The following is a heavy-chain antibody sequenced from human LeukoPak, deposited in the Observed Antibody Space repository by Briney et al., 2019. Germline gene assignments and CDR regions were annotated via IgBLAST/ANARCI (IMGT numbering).Heavy chain of an antibody. CDR1: GYTFTDYY. V-gene: IGHV1-2*02. Sequence: SVKVSCKASGYTFTDYYIHWVRQTPGQGLEWMGWINPNSGGTNYAQNFQGRVTMTRDTSISTAYMGVSRLRSDDRPVYYLAREMSSYSSGWYPDYWGQGTQVTVSS. CDR2: INPNSGGT. CDR3: AREMSSYSSGWYPDY. D-gene: IGHD6-19*01. J-gene: IGHJ4*02.